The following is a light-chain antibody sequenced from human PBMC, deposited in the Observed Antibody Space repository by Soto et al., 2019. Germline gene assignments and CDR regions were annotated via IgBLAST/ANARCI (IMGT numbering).Light chain of an antibody. CDR2: EGS. Sequence: QAVVTQPACVSGSRGQSITISCTGTSSDVGSYNLVSWYQQHPGKAPKLMIYEGSKRPSGVSNRFSGSKSGNTASLTISGLQAEDEGDYYCCSYAGSVVFGGGTKLTVL. V-gene: IGLV2-23*01. CDR1: SSDVGSYNL. J-gene: IGLJ2*01. CDR3: CSYAGSVV.